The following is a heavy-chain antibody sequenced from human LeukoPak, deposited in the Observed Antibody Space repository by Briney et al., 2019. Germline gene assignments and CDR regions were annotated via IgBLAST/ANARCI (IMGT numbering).Heavy chain of an antibody. V-gene: IGHV4-59*01. J-gene: IGHJ6*03. CDR3: ARADIYYYYMDV. Sequence: SETLSLTCTVSGGSISSYYWSWIRQPPGKGLEWIGYIYYSGSTNYNPSLKSRVTISVDTSKNQFSPKLSSVTAADTAVYYCARADIYYYYMDVWGKGTTVTVSS. CDR1: GGSISSYY. CDR2: IYYSGST. D-gene: IGHD2-15*01.